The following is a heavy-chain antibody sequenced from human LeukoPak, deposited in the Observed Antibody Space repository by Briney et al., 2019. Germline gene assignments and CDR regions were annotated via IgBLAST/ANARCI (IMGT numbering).Heavy chain of an antibody. D-gene: IGHD3-22*01. CDR1: GGSISSYY. CDR3: ARDNPISYYYDSSVSFDY. V-gene: IGHV4-4*07. CDR2: IYTSGST. J-gene: IGHJ4*02. Sequence: SETLSLTCTVSGGSISSYYWSWIRQPAGKGLEWIGRIYTSGSTNYNPSLKSRVTMSVDTSRNQFSLKLSSVTAADTAVYYCARDNPISYYYDSSVSFDYGAQGPLATVS.